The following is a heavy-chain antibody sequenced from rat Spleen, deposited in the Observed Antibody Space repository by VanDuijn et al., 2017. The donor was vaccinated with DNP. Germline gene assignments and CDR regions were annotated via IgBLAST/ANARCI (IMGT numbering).Heavy chain of an antibody. CDR2: ITNTGGST. CDR1: GFIFSNYW. CDR3: TSNYGSYGSVMDA. V-gene: IGHV5-31*01. Sequence: EVQLVESGGGPVQPGRSLRLSCVASGFIFSNYWMTWIRQAPGKGLEWVASITNTGGSTYYPDSVKGRFTISRDNAKSTLYLQMNSLRSEDTATYYCTSNYGSYGSVMDAWGQGVMVTVSS. J-gene: IGHJ2*01. D-gene: IGHD1-3*01.